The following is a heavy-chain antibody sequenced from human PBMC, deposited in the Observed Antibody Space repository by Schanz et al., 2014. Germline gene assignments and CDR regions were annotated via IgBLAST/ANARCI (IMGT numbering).Heavy chain of an antibody. CDR3: ARGLHYDVETSFRSYDAFDF. CDR1: GFTLSNYA. CDR2: LSEGGGGT. V-gene: IGHV3-23*01. Sequence: EMQLLESGGGLAQPGGSLRLSCAASGFTLSNYAMSWVRQAPGKGLEWVSALSEGGGGTHYADSVRGRFTISSDSSKNTLYLQMSSLRADDTAVFYCARGLHYDVETSFRSYDAFDFWGQGTKVTVSS. J-gene: IGHJ3*01. D-gene: IGHD3-10*02.